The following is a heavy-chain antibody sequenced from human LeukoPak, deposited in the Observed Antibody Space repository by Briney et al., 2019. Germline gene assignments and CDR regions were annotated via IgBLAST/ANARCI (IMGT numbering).Heavy chain of an antibody. Sequence: PSETLSLTCAVSGASISSASDYWGWIRQPPGKGLEWLGSIYYGGSTYDNPSLRSRVTISVDTSKNQFSLKLSSVTAADTAVYYCARGGVTTPYDNFDYWGQGTLVTVSS. J-gene: IGHJ4*02. CDR3: ARGGVTTPYDNFDY. CDR1: GASISSASDY. V-gene: IGHV4-39*07. D-gene: IGHD4-11*01. CDR2: IYYGGST.